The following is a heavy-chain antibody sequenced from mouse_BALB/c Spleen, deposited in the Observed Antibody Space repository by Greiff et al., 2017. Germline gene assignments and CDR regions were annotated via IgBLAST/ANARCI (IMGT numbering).Heavy chain of an antibody. CDR2: IRSKSNNYAT. D-gene: IGHD2-1*01. Sequence: DVQLVETGGGLVQPKGSLKLSCAASGFTFNTNAMNWVRQAPGKGLEWVARIRSKSNNYATYYADSVKDRFTISRDDSQSMLYLQMNNLKTEDTAMYYCVGGNYGGDYAMDYWGQGTSVTVSS. V-gene: IGHV10S3*01. CDR1: GFTFNTNA. J-gene: IGHJ4*01. CDR3: VGGNYGGDYAMDY.